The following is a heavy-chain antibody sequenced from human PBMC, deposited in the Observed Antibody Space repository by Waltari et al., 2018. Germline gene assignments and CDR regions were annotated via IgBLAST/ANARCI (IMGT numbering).Heavy chain of an antibody. J-gene: IGHJ4*02. D-gene: IGHD3-10*01. CDR3: ARVPQKTGGGY. Sequence: EVQLVESGGGLVKPGGSLRLPCAAFGFTFSSYSMHWIRQALGKVLEWVSSISSSSSYIYYADSVKGRFTISRDNAKNSLYLQMNSLRAEDTAVYYCARVPQKTGGGYWGQGTLVTVSS. CDR1: GFTFSSYS. CDR2: ISSSSSYI. V-gene: IGHV3-21*01.